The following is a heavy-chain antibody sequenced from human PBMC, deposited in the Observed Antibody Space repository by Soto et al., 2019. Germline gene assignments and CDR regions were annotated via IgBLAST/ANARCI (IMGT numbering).Heavy chain of an antibody. CDR2: IIPIFGTA. CDR3: ARLLGITMVRGVIITWGMFDP. J-gene: IGHJ5*02. CDR1: GGTFSSYA. V-gene: IGHV1-69*01. D-gene: IGHD3-10*01. Sequence: QVQLVQSGAEVKKPGSSVKVSCKASGGTFSSYAISWVRQAPGQGLEWMGGIIPIFGTANYAQKFQGRVTITADESTSTAYMELGSLRSEDTAVYYCARLLGITMVRGVIITWGMFDPWGQGTLVTVSS.